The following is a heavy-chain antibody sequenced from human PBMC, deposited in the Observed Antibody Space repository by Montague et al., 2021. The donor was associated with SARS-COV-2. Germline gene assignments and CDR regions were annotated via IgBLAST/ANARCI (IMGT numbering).Heavy chain of an antibody. CDR1: GGSISSSSYY. CDR2: IDYSGST. D-gene: IGHD3-9*01. CDR3: ARHDDILTTYYYYYGMDV. J-gene: IGHJ6*02. V-gene: IGHV4-39*01. Sequence: SETLSLTCTVSGGSISSSSYYWGWIRQPPGKGLEWIGSIDYSGSTYYNPSLKSRVTISVDTSKNQFSLKLSSVTAADTAVYYCARHDDILTTYYYYYGMDVWGQGTTVTVSS.